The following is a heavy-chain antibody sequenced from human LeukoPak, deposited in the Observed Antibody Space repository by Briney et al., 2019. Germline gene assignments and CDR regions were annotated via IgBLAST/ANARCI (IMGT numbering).Heavy chain of an antibody. Sequence: PSETLSLTCTVSGGSISSGGYYWSWIRQHPGKGLEWIGYIYCSGSTYYNPSLKSRVTISVDTSKNQFSLKLSSVTAADTAVYYCARSFSEAVSDYWGQGTLVTVSS. CDR2: IYCSGST. CDR3: ARSFSEAVSDY. V-gene: IGHV4-31*03. CDR1: GGSISSGGYY. J-gene: IGHJ4*02.